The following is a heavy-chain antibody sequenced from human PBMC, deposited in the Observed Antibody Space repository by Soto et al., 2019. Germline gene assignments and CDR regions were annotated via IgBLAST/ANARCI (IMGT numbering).Heavy chain of an antibody. CDR1: GGTFNIFA. Sequence: QVQLVQSGAEVRKPGSSVKVSCQASGGTFNIFAFSWVRQAPGQGLQFVGGIVPLSGTAKSAQEFQDRVTFTADESTSTIYMELRILQSDDTAIFYCASGVAVDRFEFWGQGTLVTVSS. V-gene: IGHV1-69*01. D-gene: IGHD2-15*01. CDR2: IVPLSGTA. J-gene: IGHJ1*01. CDR3: ASGVAVDRFEF.